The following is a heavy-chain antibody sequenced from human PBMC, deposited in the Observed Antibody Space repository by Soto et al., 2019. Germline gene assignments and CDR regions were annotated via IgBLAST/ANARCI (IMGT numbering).Heavy chain of an antibody. CDR1: GYTFTSYG. Sequence: GASVNVSCKASGYTFTSYGISWVRQAPGQGLEWMGWISAYNGNTNYAQKLQGRVTMTTDTSTSTAYMELRSLRSDDTAVYYCARDTTRGYSGYDYGQDFYYWGQGSLVTVSS. D-gene: IGHD5-12*01. V-gene: IGHV1-18*01. CDR3: ARDTTRGYSGYDYGQDFYY. J-gene: IGHJ4*02. CDR2: ISAYNGNT.